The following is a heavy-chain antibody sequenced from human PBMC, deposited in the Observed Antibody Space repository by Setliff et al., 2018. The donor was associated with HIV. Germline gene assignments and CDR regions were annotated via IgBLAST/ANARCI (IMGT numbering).Heavy chain of an antibody. Sequence: GASVKVSCTASGETFSSCGISWGRQAPGQGLEWMGWISAYNGNANYAQSLQGRVTMTTDTSTSTAYMELRSLRSDDTAVYYCATSSRNYYYSYMDVWGKGTTVTVSS. D-gene: IGHD2-2*01. CDR1: GETFSSCG. CDR3: ATSSRNYYYSYMDV. V-gene: IGHV1-18*01. CDR2: ISAYNGNA. J-gene: IGHJ6*03.